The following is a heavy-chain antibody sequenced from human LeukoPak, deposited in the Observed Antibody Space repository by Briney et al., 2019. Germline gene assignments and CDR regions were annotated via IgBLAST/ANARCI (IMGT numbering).Heavy chain of an antibody. CDR3: ARTYSRESGYDFVFHY. CDR1: GFTVSSNY. V-gene: IGHV3-66*01. CDR2: IYSGGST. J-gene: IGHJ4*02. Sequence: PGGSLRLSCAASGFTVSSNYMSWVRQAPGKGLEWVSVIYSGGSTYYADSVKGRFTISRDNSKNTLYLQMNSLRAEDTAVYYCARTYSRESGYDFVFHYWGQGTLVTVSS. D-gene: IGHD5-12*01.